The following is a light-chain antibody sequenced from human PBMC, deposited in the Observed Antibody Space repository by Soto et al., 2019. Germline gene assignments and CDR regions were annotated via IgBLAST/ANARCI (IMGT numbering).Light chain of an antibody. Sequence: DIQMTQSPSTLSASVGDRVTITCRASQTINSWLAWYQQKPGKAPKLLIYKASSLESGVPSRLSGSGSGTEFTLTISSLQPDDFATYYCQQYNSYRTFGQGTKVDI. CDR1: QTINSW. V-gene: IGKV1-5*03. J-gene: IGKJ1*01. CDR2: KAS. CDR3: QQYNSYRT.